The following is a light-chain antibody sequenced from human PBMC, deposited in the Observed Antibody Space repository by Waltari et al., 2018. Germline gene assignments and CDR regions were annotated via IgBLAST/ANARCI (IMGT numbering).Light chain of an antibody. CDR3: MQTLQTPYT. CDR2: LGS. CDR1: QSLLHSNGYNY. J-gene: IGKJ2*01. Sequence: DIVLTQTPLSLPVTPGEPASLSCRSSQSLLHSNGYNYLDWYLQKPGQSPQVVVFLGSRRASGVPDRISGSGSGTEFILRITRVEAADVGIYHCMQTLQTPYTFGQGTKLEI. V-gene: IGKV2-28*01.